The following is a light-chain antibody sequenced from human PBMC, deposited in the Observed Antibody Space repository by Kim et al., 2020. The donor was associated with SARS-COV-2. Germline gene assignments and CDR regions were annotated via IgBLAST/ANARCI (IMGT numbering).Light chain of an antibody. CDR1: QSVSSSY. CDR2: GAS. CDR3: QQYGSSPRT. V-gene: IGKV3-20*01. Sequence: EIVLTQSPGTLSLSPGERATLSCRASQSVSSSYLAWYQQKPGQAPRLLIHGASSSATGIPDRFSGSGSGTDFTLTISRLEPEDFAVYYCQQYGSSPRTFGQGTKLEI. J-gene: IGKJ2*01.